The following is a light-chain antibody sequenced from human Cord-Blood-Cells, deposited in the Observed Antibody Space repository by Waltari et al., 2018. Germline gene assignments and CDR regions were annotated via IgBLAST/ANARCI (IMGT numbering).Light chain of an antibody. CDR2: EVS. CDR1: SRDVGAYNY. Sequence: QSALTQPPSASGSPGQSVTISCPGTSRDVGAYNYVSWYQQHPGKAPKLMIYEVSKRPSGVPDRFSGSKSGNTASLTVSGLQAEDEADYYCSSYAGSNKAVFGTGTKVTVL. J-gene: IGLJ1*01. CDR3: SSYAGSNKAV. V-gene: IGLV2-8*01.